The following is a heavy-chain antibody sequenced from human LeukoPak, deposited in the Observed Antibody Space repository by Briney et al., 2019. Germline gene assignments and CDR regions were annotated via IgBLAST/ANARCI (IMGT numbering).Heavy chain of an antibody. CDR1: GYSFTSYW. CDR2: IYPGDSDT. J-gene: IGHJ5*02. V-gene: IGHV5-51*01. Sequence: GESPKISCKGSGYSFTSYWIGWVRQMPGKGLEWMGIIYPGDSDTRYSPSFQGQVTISADKSISTAYLQWSSLKASDTAMYYCARLPDYDFWSGSNWFDPWGQGTLVTVSS. CDR3: ARLPDYDFWSGSNWFDP. D-gene: IGHD3-3*01.